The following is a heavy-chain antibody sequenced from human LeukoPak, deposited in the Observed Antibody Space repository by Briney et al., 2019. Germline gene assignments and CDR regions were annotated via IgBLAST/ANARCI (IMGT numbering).Heavy chain of an antibody. CDR2: ISSSAST. D-gene: IGHD3-22*01. CDR3: ARGPYSYDSSGAFDI. V-gene: IGHV4-61*02. Sequence: SETLSLTCTVSSDCISSGDYYWSWIRQPAGKGLELIGRISSSASTNYNPSLKSRVTISVDTSKNQFSLKLSSVTAADTAVYFCARGPYSYDSSGAFDIWGQGTMVTVSS. CDR1: SDCISSGDYY. J-gene: IGHJ3*02.